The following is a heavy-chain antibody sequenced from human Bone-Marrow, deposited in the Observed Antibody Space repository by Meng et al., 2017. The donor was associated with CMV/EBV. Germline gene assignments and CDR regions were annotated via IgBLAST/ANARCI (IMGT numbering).Heavy chain of an antibody. CDR3: ARVNNWNYDRFYYYYGMDV. J-gene: IGHJ6*02. D-gene: IGHD1-7*01. CDR2: MNANSGNT. Sequence: ASVKVSCKASGYTFSTYDINWVRLATGQGLEWMGWMNANSGNTGYAQKFQGRVSMTRDTSTSTAYMELSSLRSEDTAVYYCARVNNWNYDRFYYYYGMDVWGQGTTVTVSS. V-gene: IGHV1-8*02. CDR1: GYTFSTYD.